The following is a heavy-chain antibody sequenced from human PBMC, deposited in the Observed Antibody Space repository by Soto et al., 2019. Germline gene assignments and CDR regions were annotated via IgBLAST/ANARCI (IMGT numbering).Heavy chain of an antibody. CDR2: IYHSGST. Sequence: SETLSLTCAVSGGSISSSNWWSWVRQPPGKGLEWIGEIYHSGSTNYNPSLKSRVTISVDKSKNQFSLKLGSVTAADTAVYYCARALRVGADYYFVYWAQGTLVTVS. D-gene: IGHD1-26*01. CDR3: ARALRVGADYYFVY. J-gene: IGHJ4*02. CDR1: GGSISSSNW. V-gene: IGHV4-4*02.